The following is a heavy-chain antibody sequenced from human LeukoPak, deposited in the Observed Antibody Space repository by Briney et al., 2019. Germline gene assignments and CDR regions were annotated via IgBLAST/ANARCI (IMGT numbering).Heavy chain of an antibody. Sequence: GESLQISCKASGYSFTRYWIGWVRQMPGKGLEWMGNTYVGDSDTRHSPSFQGQVTISADKSISTAYLQWSSLKASDTAIYYCARHDGYSTSLASFDIWGQGTMLTVSS. D-gene: IGHD6-13*01. J-gene: IGHJ3*02. CDR2: TYVGDSDT. CDR3: ARHDGYSTSLASFDI. CDR1: GYSFTRYW. V-gene: IGHV5-51*01.